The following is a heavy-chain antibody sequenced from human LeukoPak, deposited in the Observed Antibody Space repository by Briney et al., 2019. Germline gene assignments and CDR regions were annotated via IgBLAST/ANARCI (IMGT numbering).Heavy chain of an antibody. Sequence: SETLSLTCTVSGDSMISYYLSWIRQPPGKGLEWIGYIHYSGSTNYNPSLKSRVTISVDTSKNQFSLKLSSVTAADTAMYYCARAPLALIVFDIWGQGTMVTVSS. CDR3: ARAPLALIVFDI. CDR2: IHYSGST. CDR1: GDSMISYY. V-gene: IGHV4-59*01. D-gene: IGHD2-21*01. J-gene: IGHJ3*02.